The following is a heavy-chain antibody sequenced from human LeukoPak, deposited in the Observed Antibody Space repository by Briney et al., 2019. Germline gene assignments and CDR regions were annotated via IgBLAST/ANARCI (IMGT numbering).Heavy chain of an antibody. CDR2: IYYSGST. Sequence: SETLFLTCTVSGGSISSYYWSWIRQPPGKGLEWIGYIYYSGSTNYNPSLKSRVTISVDTSKNQFSLKLSSVTAADTAVYYCARMTTHWYFDLWGRGTLVTVSS. CDR3: ARMTTHWYFDL. J-gene: IGHJ2*01. D-gene: IGHD4-11*01. CDR1: GGSISSYY. V-gene: IGHV4-59*01.